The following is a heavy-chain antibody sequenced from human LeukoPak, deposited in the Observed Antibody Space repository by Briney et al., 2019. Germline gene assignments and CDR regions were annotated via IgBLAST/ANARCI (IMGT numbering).Heavy chain of an antibody. J-gene: IGHJ5*02. CDR1: GGTFSSYT. D-gene: IGHD1-26*01. CDR3: ARDLEYSGSYLSPRSWFDP. Sequence: GASVKVSCKASGGTFSSYTISWVRQAPGQGLEWMGRIIPILGIANYAQKFQGRVTITTDESTSTAYMELSSLRSEDTAVYYCARDLEYSGSYLSPRSWFDPWGQGTLVTVSS. V-gene: IGHV1-69*16. CDR2: IIPILGIA.